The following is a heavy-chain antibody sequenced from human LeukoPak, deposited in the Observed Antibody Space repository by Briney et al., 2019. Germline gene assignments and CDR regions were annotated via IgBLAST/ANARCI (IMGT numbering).Heavy chain of an antibody. CDR2: IYSSGNT. Sequence: PSETLSLTCTVSGGSISSGNYHWIWIRQPAGKGLEWIGRIYSSGNTNYNPSLKSRVSISIDTSKNQFSLKLSSVTAADTAVYYCARDYYYDSSGFSGYWGQGTLVTVSS. CDR3: ARDYYYDSSGFSGY. V-gene: IGHV4-61*02. D-gene: IGHD3-22*01. J-gene: IGHJ4*02. CDR1: GGSISSGNYH.